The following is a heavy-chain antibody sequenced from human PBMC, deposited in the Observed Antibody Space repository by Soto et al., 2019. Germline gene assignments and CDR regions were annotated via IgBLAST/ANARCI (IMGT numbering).Heavy chain of an antibody. D-gene: IGHD3-22*01. CDR3: ARDGFQYDDGGYYEFDY. Sequence: PGGSLRLSCASSGFTFSSYAMSWVRQAPGKGLEWVSAISGSGGSTYYADSVKGRFTISRDDAKNSLYLQMNSLRAEDTAVYYCARDGFQYDDGGYYEFDYWGQGTMVTVSS. CDR2: ISGSGGST. J-gene: IGHJ4*02. CDR1: GFTFSSYA. V-gene: IGHV3-23*01.